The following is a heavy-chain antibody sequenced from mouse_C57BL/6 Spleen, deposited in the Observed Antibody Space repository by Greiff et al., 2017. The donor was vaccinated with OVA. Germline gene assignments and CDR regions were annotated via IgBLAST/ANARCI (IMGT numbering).Heavy chain of an antibody. V-gene: IGHV1-76*01. CDR1: GYTFTDYY. Sequence: VKVVESGAELVRPGASVKLSCKASGYTFTDYYINWVKQRPGQGLEWIARIYPGSGNTYYNEKFKGKATLTAEKSSSTAYMQLSSLTSEDSAVXFCARSDDGYPWFAYWGQGTLVTVSA. D-gene: IGHD2-3*01. CDR3: ARSDDGYPWFAY. CDR2: IYPGSGNT. J-gene: IGHJ3*01.